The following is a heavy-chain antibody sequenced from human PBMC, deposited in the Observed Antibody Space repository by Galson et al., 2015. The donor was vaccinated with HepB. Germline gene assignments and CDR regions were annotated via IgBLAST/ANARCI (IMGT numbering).Heavy chain of an antibody. CDR3: ARGVSFSGGWYEDFCYFDV. J-gene: IGHJ2*01. CDR2: MNPNSGGS. D-gene: IGHD6-19*01. Sequence: SVKVSCKASGYTFNNYYIHWVRQAPGQGLEWMGRMNPNSGGSNYAQNFQGRVTITRDTSTSTAYMELNRLRSDDTAVYYCARGVSFSGGWYEDFCYFDVWGRGTLVTVSS. CDR1: GYTFNNYY. V-gene: IGHV1-2*06.